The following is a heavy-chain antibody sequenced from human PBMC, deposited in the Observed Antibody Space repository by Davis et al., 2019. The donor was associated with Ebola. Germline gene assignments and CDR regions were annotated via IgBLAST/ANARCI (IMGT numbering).Heavy chain of an antibody. CDR1: GFPFSSYA. Sequence: PGGSLRLSCPASGFPFSSYAMHWVRQAPGKGLEWVAVISYDGSNKYYADSVKGRFTISRDNSKNTLYLQMNSLRAEDTAVYYWARDFVDTAMGPDYWGQGTLVTVSS. J-gene: IGHJ4*02. CDR3: ARDFVDTAMGPDY. CDR2: ISYDGSNK. V-gene: IGHV3-30-3*01. D-gene: IGHD5-18*01.